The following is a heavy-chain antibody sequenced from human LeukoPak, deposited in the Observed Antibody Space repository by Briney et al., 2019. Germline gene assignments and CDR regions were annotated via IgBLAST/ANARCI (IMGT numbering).Heavy chain of an antibody. D-gene: IGHD2-2*01. Sequence: GASVKVSCKASGYTFTSYYMHWVRQAPGQGLEWMGIIKPSDGSTSYAQNFQGRVTMTRDTSTGTVYMELSSLRSDDTAVYYCARRWCSSTSCQFDYWGQGTLVTVSS. J-gene: IGHJ4*02. CDR2: IKPSDGST. V-gene: IGHV1-46*01. CDR3: ARRWCSSTSCQFDY. CDR1: GYTFTSYY.